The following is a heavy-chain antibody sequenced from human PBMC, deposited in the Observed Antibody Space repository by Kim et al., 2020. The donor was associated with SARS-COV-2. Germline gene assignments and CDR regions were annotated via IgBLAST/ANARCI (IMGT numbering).Heavy chain of an antibody. Sequence: SVKGRFTISRDNAKNSLYLQMNSLRAEDTAVYYCARDYDILTGYNDAFDIWGQGTMVTVSS. CDR3: ARDYDILTGYNDAFDI. J-gene: IGHJ3*02. D-gene: IGHD3-9*01. V-gene: IGHV3-21*01.